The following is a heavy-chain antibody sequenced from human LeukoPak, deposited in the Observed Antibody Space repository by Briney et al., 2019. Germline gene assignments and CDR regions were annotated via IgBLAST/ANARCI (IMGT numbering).Heavy chain of an antibody. CDR2: IKQDGSEK. Sequence: GGSLRLSCAASEFTFSSYWMSWVRQAPGKGLEWVANIKQDGSEKYYVDSVKGRFTISRDNAKNSLYLQMNSLRAEDTAVYYCARMFVDRFDYWGQGTLVTVSS. CDR3: ARMFVDRFDY. D-gene: IGHD3-10*02. CDR1: EFTFSSYW. V-gene: IGHV3-7*01. J-gene: IGHJ4*02.